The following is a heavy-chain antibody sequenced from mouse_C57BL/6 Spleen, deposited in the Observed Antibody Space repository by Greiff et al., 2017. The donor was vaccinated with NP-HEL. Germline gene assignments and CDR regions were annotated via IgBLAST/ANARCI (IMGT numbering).Heavy chain of an antibody. J-gene: IGHJ1*03. D-gene: IGHD1-1*01. CDR1: GFTFSDYG. CDR3: ARSHGSSSYWYFDV. CDR2: ISSGSSTI. V-gene: IGHV5-17*01. Sequence: EVKLMESGGGLVKPGGSLKLSCAASGFTFSDYGMHWVRQAPEKGLEWVAYISSGSSTIYYADTVKGRFTISRDNAKNTLFLQMTSLRSEDTAMYYCARSHGSSSYWYFDVWGTRTTVTVSS.